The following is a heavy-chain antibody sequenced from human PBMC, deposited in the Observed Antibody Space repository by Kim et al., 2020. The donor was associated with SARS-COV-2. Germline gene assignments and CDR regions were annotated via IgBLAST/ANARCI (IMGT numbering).Heavy chain of an antibody. V-gene: IGHV3-21*01. CDR1: GFTFSSYS. D-gene: IGHD5-12*01. J-gene: IGHJ4*02. CDR3: ARLGHSGYDLVDY. CDR2: ISSSSSYI. Sequence: GGSLRLSCAASGFTFSSYSMNWVRQAPGKGLEWVSSISSSSSYIYYADSVKGRFTISRDNAKNSLYLQMNSLRAEDTAVYYCARLGHSGYDLVDYWGQGTLVTVSS.